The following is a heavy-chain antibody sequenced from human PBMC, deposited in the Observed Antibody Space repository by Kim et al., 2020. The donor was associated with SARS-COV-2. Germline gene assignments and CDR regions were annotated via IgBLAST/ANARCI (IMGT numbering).Heavy chain of an antibody. D-gene: IGHD6-13*01. CDR2: IKEDGSEK. Sequence: GGSLRLSCAASGFTFRSYWMSWVRQAPGKGLEWVANIKEDGSEKYYVDSVKGRFTISRDNAKNSLFLQMNSLRAEDAAVYYCGRDYSDWGQGTPVIVSA. J-gene: IGHJ4*02. V-gene: IGHV3-7*01. CDR3: GRDYSD. CDR1: GFTFRSYW.